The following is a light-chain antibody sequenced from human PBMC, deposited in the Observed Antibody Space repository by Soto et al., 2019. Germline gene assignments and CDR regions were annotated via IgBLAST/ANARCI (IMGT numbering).Light chain of an antibody. CDR1: SSDVGGYNY. CDR3: SSFAGTFFV. CDR2: EVN. V-gene: IGLV2-8*01. J-gene: IGLJ1*01. Sequence: QSVLTQPXSASGSPGQSVTISCTGTSSDVGGYNYVSWYQQHPGKVPKVLISEVNKRPSGVPDRFSGSKSGNTASLTVSGLQADDEADSYCSSFAGTFFVFGTGTKVTVL.